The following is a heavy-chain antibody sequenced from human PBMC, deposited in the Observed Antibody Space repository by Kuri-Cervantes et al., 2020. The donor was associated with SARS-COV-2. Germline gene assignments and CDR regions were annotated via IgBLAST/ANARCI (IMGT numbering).Heavy chain of an antibody. V-gene: IGHV3-30-3*01. CDR2: ISYDGSNK. D-gene: IGHD2-21*02. Sequence: GGSLRLSCAASGFTFSSYAMHWVRQAPGKGLEWVAVISYDGSNKYYADSVKGRFTISRDNSKNTLYLQMNSLRAEDTAVHYCARVRALCGGDCYSANDAFDIWGQGTRVTVSS. J-gene: IGHJ3*02. CDR1: GFTFSSYA. CDR3: ARVRALCGGDCYSANDAFDI.